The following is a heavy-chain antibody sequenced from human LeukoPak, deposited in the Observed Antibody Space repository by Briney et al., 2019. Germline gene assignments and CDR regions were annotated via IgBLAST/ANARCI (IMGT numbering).Heavy chain of an antibody. CDR1: GFTFSSYW. CDR2: INSDGSST. V-gene: IGHV3-74*01. CDR3: ARVGRELTIDY. J-gene: IGHJ4*02. D-gene: IGHD1-26*01. Sequence: PGGSLRLSCAASGFTFSSYWMHWVRQAPGKGLVWVSRINSDGSSTSYADSVKGRFTIPRDNAKNTLYLQMNSLRAEDTAVYYCARVGRELTIDYWGQGTLATVSS.